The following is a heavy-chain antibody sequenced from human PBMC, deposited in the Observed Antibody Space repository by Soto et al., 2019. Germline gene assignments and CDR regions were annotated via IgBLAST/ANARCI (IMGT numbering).Heavy chain of an antibody. V-gene: IGHV4-39*01. CDR3: AYGSSPAWIDY. J-gene: IGHJ4*02. D-gene: IGHD3-10*01. CDR1: GDSMRGYHFY. CDR2: AYFSGGNT. Sequence: SETLSLTCSVSGDSMRGYHFYWGWIRQAPGKGLEWIGSAYFSGGNTYYSPSLKSRVSISVDTSKNEFSLRLTSLTAADTAVYFCAYGSSPAWIDYWGQGTLVTVSS.